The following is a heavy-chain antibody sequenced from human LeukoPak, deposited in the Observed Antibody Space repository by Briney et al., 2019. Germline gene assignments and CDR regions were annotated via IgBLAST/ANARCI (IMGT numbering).Heavy chain of an antibody. V-gene: IGHV3-7*01. D-gene: IGHD6-13*01. Sequence: PGGSLRLSCAASGFTFSSYWMSWVRQAPGKGLEWVANIKQDGSEKYYVDSVKGRFTISRDNAKNSLYLQMNSLRAEDTAVYYCARDPGYSSSWYVVGPPYYFDYWGQGTLVTVSS. CDR3: ARDPGYSSSWYVVGPPYYFDY. J-gene: IGHJ4*02. CDR1: GFTFSSYW. CDR2: IKQDGSEK.